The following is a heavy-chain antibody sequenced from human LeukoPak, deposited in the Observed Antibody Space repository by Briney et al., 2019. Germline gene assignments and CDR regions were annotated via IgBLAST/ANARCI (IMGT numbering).Heavy chain of an antibody. V-gene: IGHV1-3*04. Sequence: ASVTVSCTASGGTFSSFAISWVRQAPGQGLEWMGWINSANGNTKYSQKFQGRVTITRDTSASTAYMELSSLRSEDTAVYYCARDGRFIVADYYYGMDVWGQGTTVTVSS. CDR3: ARDGRFIVADYYYGMDV. D-gene: IGHD1-26*01. J-gene: IGHJ6*02. CDR1: GGTFSSFA. CDR2: INSANGNT.